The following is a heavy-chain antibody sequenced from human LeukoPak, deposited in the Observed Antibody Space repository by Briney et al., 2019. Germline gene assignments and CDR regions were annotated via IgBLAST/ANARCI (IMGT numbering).Heavy chain of an antibody. D-gene: IGHD1-7*01. CDR2: IYYSGIT. Sequence: SETLSLTCTVSGGSISSSDYYWGWIRQPPGKGLEWIASIYYSGITYYNPSLKSRVTISKDTSKNQFSLKLNSVTAADTAVYYCARGNWNYNWFDPWGQGTLVTVSS. CDR3: ARGNWNYNWFDP. J-gene: IGHJ5*02. V-gene: IGHV4-39*01. CDR1: GGSISSSDYY.